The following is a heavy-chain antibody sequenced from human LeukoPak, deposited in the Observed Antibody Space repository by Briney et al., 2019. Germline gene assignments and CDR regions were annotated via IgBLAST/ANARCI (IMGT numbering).Heavy chain of an antibody. V-gene: IGHV1-18*01. D-gene: IGHD3-10*01. J-gene: IGHJ6*02. CDR2: ISAYNSNT. CDR3: ARDPPGSFDNGVLLWFGEFNRWHYYYGMDV. CDR1: GYTFTSYG. Sequence: ASVKVSCKASGYTFTSYGISWVRQAPGQGLEWMGWISAYNSNTNYAQKLQGRVTMTTDTSTSTAYMELRSLRSDDTAVYYCARDPPGSFDNGVLLWFGEFNRWHYYYGMDVWGQGTTVTVSS.